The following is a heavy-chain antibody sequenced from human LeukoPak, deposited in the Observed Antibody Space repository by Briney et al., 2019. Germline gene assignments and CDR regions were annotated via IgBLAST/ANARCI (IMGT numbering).Heavy chain of an antibody. V-gene: IGHV3-53*01. Sequence: GGSLRLSCAASGFTFSSYSMNWVRQAPGKGLEWVSVIYTGGSTYYADSVKGRFTISRDNSKNTLYLQMNSLRVEDTAVYYCARARAMVRAHFDYWGQGTLVTVSS. CDR1: GFTFSSYS. J-gene: IGHJ4*02. CDR3: ARARAMVRAHFDY. D-gene: IGHD5-18*01. CDR2: IYTGGST.